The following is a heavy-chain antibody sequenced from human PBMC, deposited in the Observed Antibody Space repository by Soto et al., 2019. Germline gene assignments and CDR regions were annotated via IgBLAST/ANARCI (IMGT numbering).Heavy chain of an antibody. D-gene: IGHD3-3*01. J-gene: IGHJ6*02. CDR2: INHSGST. CDR3: IVRDFWSGRPTYYYYYGMDV. Sequence: SETLSLTCAVYGGSFIGYYWILIRHPPVKWLEWIVEINHSGSTNYNPSLKSRVTISVDTSKNQFSLKLSSVTAADTAVYANIVRDFWSGRPTYYYYYGMDVWGQGTTVTVSS. V-gene: IGHV4-34*01. CDR1: GGSFIGYY.